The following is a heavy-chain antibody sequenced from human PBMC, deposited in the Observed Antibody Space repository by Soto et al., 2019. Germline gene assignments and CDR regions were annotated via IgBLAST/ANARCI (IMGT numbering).Heavy chain of an antibody. CDR2: IYWNDDK. CDR3: AQVDDVAALFAY. Sequence: QITLKESGPTLVKPTQTLTLTCTFSGFSLSTTGEGVDWIRQPPGKALEWLAVIYWNDDKSYSPSLKSRLTISKDTPKKQVVLTMMNTAPVDTGTYYCAQVDDVAALFAYLGQGTLVTVSS. V-gene: IGHV2-5*01. J-gene: IGHJ4*02. CDR1: GFSLSTTGEG. D-gene: IGHD6-6*01.